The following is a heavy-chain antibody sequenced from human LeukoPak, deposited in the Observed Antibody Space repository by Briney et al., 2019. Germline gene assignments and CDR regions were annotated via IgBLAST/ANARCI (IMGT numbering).Heavy chain of an antibody. Sequence: PSETLSVTCTVSGGSISSYYWSWIRQPAGKGLEWIGRIYTSGSTNYNPSLKSRVTMSVDTSKNQFSLKLSSVTAADTAVYYCARVQVLDYYDSSGAYYMDVWGKGTTVTVSS. D-gene: IGHD3-22*01. CDR1: GGSISSYY. CDR3: ARVQVLDYYDSSGAYYMDV. CDR2: IYTSGST. V-gene: IGHV4-4*07. J-gene: IGHJ6*03.